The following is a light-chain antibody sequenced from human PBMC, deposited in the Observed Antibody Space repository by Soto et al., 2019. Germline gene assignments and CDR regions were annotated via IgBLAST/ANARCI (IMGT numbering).Light chain of an antibody. CDR3: AAWDDSLNGVL. CDR2: NVN. V-gene: IGLV1-44*01. Sequence: QSVLTQTPSASGTPGQRVIISCSGGSSNIGRNTVNWYQQFPGTAPKLLIYNVNQRPSGVPDRFSGSKSGTSASLAISGLQSEDEADYYCAAWDDSLNGVLFGGGTKLTVL. J-gene: IGLJ2*01. CDR1: SSNIGRNT.